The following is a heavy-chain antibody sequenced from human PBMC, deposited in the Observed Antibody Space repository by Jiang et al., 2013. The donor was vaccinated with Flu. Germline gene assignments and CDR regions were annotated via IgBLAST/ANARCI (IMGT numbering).Heavy chain of an antibody. CDR3: AKVGYVGAIDY. CDR1: GFTFGSYV. Sequence: ASGFTFGSYVMRWVRQAPGKGLEWVSGISGSGGSTYYADSVKGRFTISRDNSKNTLYLQMNSLRAEDTAVYYCAKVGYVGAIDYWGQGTLVTVSS. V-gene: IGHV3-23*01. D-gene: IGHD1-26*01. J-gene: IGHJ4*02. CDR2: ISGSGGST.